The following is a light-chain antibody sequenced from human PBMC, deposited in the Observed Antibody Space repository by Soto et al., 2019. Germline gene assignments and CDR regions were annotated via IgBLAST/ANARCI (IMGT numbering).Light chain of an antibody. CDR3: QAWDSTTVL. CDR1: GLGETY. Sequence: SYELTQSPSVSVSPGQTVTITCSGDGLGETYACWYQQKPGQSPVLVIYQDDQRPSGIPERFSGSNSGNTATLTISGTQAMDEANYFCQAWDSTTVLFGGGTKLT. J-gene: IGLJ2*01. V-gene: IGLV3-1*01. CDR2: QDD.